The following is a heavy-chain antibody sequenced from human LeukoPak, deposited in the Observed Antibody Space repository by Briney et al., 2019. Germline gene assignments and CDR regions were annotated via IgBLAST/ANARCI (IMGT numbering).Heavy chain of an antibody. CDR3: ARPTYDSSDYEYFQH. Sequence: ASVKVSCKASGYTFTSYGISWVRQAPGQGLEWMGWISAYNGNTNYAQKLQGRVTMTTDTSTSTAYVELRSLRSDDTAVYYCARPTYDSSDYEYFQHWGQGTLVTVSS. CDR2: ISAYNGNT. J-gene: IGHJ1*01. CDR1: GYTFTSYG. V-gene: IGHV1-18*01. D-gene: IGHD3-22*01.